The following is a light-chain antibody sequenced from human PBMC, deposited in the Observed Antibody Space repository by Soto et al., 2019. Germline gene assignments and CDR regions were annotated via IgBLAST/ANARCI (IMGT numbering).Light chain of an antibody. Sequence: AIQMTESPSALAASVGDRVTIAFRASQYVSNDFGWYQQKPGKAPNLLIYAASTSQSGAPSRFSGSGSGTDFTLTISSLQPEDSASYYCLQDHEYLTFGGGTKVDI. CDR3: LQDHEYLT. J-gene: IGKJ4*01. CDR1: QYVSND. CDR2: AAS. V-gene: IGKV1-6*01.